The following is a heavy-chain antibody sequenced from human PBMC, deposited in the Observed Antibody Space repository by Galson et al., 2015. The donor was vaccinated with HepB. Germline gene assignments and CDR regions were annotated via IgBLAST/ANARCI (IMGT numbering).Heavy chain of an antibody. CDR3: AGADGYDY. D-gene: IGHD5-18*01. V-gene: IGHV3-30-3*01. CDR1: GFTFSSYA. J-gene: IGHJ4*02. CDR2: ISYDGSNK. Sequence: SLRLSCAASGFTFSSYAMHWVRQAPGKGLEWVAVISYDGSNKYYADSVKGRFTISRDNSKNTLYLQMNSLRAEDTAVYYCAGADGYDYWGQRTLVTVSS.